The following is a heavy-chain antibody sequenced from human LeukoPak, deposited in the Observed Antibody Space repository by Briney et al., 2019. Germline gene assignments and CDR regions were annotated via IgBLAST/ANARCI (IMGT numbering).Heavy chain of an antibody. CDR1: GGSISSGGYS. CDR3: ARGRLIVVVPAANNWFDP. D-gene: IGHD2-2*01. J-gene: IGHJ5*02. V-gene: IGHV4-30-2*01. CDR2: IYHSGST. Sequence: SETLSLTCAVSGGSISSGGYSWSWIRQPPGKGLEWIGYIYHSGSTYYNPSLKSRVTISVDRSKNQFSLKLSSVTAADTAVYYCARGRLIVVVPAANNWFDPWGQGTLVTVSS.